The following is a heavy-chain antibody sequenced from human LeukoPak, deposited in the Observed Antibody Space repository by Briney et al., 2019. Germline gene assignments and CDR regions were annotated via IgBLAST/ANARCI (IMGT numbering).Heavy chain of an antibody. CDR2: ISSSGGST. Sequence: GGSLRLSCAASAFIASGNYMTWVRQAPGKGLQWVSGISSSGGSTYYVDSVKGRFTISTDNSKNTLYLQMNSLRAEDTAVYYCARSLSSRFSGPRRPYYFDSWGQGTLVTVSS. CDR1: AFIASGNY. D-gene: IGHD3-16*02. CDR3: ARSLSSRFSGPRRPYYFDS. J-gene: IGHJ4*02. V-gene: IGHV3-53*01.